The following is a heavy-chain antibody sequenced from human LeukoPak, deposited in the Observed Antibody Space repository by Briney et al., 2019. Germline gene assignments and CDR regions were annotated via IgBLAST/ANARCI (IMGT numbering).Heavy chain of an antibody. CDR3: ARDLHIHVVTPGFTGLDS. V-gene: IGHV3-20*04. J-gene: IGHJ3*01. Sequence: GGSLRLSCEANGFTFDDYGMSWVRQAPGKGLEWVAGINWNGGRTGYAESLKGRFTISRDNAKSSLFLQMDSLRAEDTALYYCARDLHIHVVTPGFTGLDSWGQGRMVTVSS. CDR1: GFTFDDYG. CDR2: INWNGGRT. D-gene: IGHD4-23*01.